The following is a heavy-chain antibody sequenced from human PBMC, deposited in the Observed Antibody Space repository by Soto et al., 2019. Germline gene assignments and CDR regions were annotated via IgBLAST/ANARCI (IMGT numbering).Heavy chain of an antibody. CDR1: GGSISSGGYY. D-gene: IGHD3-10*01. V-gene: IGHV4-31*03. Sequence: QVQLQESGPGLVKPSQTLSLTCTVSGGSISSGGYYWSWIRQHPGKGLECIGYIYYSGSTYYNPSLQSRVTISVDKSETQFSLKLSSVTAADTAVYYCARYGSGTYYPTTFDYWGQGTLVTVSS. J-gene: IGHJ4*02. CDR3: ARYGSGTYYPTTFDY. CDR2: IYYSGST.